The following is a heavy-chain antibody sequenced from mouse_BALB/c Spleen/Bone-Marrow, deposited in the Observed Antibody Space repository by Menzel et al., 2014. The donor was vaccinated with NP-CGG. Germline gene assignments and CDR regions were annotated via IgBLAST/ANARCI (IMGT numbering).Heavy chain of an antibody. D-gene: IGHD2-4*01. CDR2: INPITGYT. CDR3: ARNYDYDGGYCAMDY. V-gene: IGHV1-7*01. CDR1: GYTFTSYW. Sequence: QVQLKESGAQVAKPGASVKMSCKASGYTFTSYWMHWVKQRPGQGLEWIGYINPITGYTEYNQKFKDKATLTADKSSSKAYRQLSSLTSEDSAVYYCARNYDYDGGYCAMDYWGQGTSVTVSS. J-gene: IGHJ4*01.